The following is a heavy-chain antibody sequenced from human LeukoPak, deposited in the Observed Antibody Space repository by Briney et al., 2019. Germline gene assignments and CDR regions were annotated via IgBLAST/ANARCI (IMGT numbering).Heavy chain of an antibody. D-gene: IGHD4-11*01. CDR2: ITSSSSHI. CDR1: GFTFSSYS. J-gene: IGHJ6*03. Sequence: PGGSLRLSCEASGFTFSSYSMDWVRQAPGKGLERVSSITSSSSHIYYADSVKGRFTIPRDNAKNSVYLQMNSLRAEDTAVYYCARVKMGATVTTFHYYCMDVWGVGTTVTVSS. CDR3: ARVKMGATVTTFHYYCMDV. V-gene: IGHV3-21*06.